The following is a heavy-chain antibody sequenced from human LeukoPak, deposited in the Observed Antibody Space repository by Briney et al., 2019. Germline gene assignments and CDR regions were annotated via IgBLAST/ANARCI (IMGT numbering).Heavy chain of an antibody. CDR3: ARDRVGATHIGFDY. CDR1: GGSISSSSYY. Sequence: SETLSLSCTVSGGSISSSSYYWGWIRQPPGKGLEWIGGIYYSGSTYYNPSLKSRVTISVDTSKNQFSLKLSSVTAADTAVYYCARDRVGATHIGFDYWGQGTLVTVSS. J-gene: IGHJ4*02. V-gene: IGHV4-39*07. CDR2: IYYSGST. D-gene: IGHD1-26*01.